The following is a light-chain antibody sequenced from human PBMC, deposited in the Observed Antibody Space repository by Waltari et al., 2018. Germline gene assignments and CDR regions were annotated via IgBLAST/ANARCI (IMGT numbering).Light chain of an antibody. J-gene: IGKJ2*01. Sequence: EIVLTQSPGTLSLSPGERATLSCRSSETVGSSYLAWFHQRPGLPPRLPIYGTSTRATGIPDRFSGSGSGTDFTLTISRLEPEDSATFYCQQYGSVPYTFGQGTKLEIK. CDR3: QQYGSVPYT. V-gene: IGKV3-20*01. CDR1: ETVGSSY. CDR2: GTS.